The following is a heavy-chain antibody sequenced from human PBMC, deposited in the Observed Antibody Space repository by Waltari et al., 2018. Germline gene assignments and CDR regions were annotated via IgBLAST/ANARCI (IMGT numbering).Heavy chain of an antibody. Sequence: EVQLVQSGAEVKKPGATVKISCKASGYKFPDYHVHWVQQAPGKGLGWVGRVDPEDGESVYAEKFQGRLTITADTSTDTAYIELSTLRSEDTALFYCATERPQMVFPPLQYWGQGTLVTVSS. CDR2: VDPEDGES. V-gene: IGHV1-69-2*01. D-gene: IGHD2-8*01. CDR1: GYKFPDYH. CDR3: ATERPQMVFPPLQY. J-gene: IGHJ4*02.